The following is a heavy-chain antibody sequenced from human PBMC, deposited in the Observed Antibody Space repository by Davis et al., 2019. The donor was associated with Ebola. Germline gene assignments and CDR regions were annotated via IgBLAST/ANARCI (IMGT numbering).Heavy chain of an antibody. V-gene: IGHV1-46*01. D-gene: IGHD3-10*01. CDR2: INPSGGST. Sequence: ASVKVSCKASGYTFTSYYMHWVRQAPGQGLEWMGIINPSGGSTSYAQKFQGRVTMTRDTSTSTVYMELSSLRSDDTAVYYCAREVTMVRGVIITPHPPFDYWGQGTLVTVSS. CDR3: AREVTMVRGVIITPHPPFDY. J-gene: IGHJ4*02. CDR1: GYTFTSYY.